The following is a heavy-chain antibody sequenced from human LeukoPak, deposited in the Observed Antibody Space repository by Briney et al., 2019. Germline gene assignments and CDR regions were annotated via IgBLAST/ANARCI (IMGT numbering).Heavy chain of an antibody. J-gene: IGHJ5*02. V-gene: IGHV1-46*01. CDR1: GYTFTSYY. D-gene: IGHD3-22*01. Sequence: ASVKVSCKASGYTFTSYYMHWVRQAPGQGLEWMGIINPSGGSTSYAQKFQGRVTMTRDTSTSTVYMELSSLRSEDTAVYYCASETYVFAATMISSDGFDPWGQGTLVTVSS. CDR2: INPSGGST. CDR3: ASETYVFAATMISSDGFDP.